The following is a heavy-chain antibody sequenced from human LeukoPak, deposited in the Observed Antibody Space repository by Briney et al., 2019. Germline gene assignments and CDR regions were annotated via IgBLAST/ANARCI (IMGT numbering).Heavy chain of an antibody. CDR3: ARGVVGARNDDAFDI. D-gene: IGHD1-26*01. V-gene: IGHV4-38-2*02. CDR1: GYSISSGYY. J-gene: IGHJ3*02. Sequence: SETLSLTCTVSGYSISSGYYWGWIRPPPGKGLEWIGSIYHSGSTYYNPSLKSRVTISVDTSKNQFSLKLSSVTAADTAVYYCARGVVGARNDDAFDIWGQGTMVTVSS. CDR2: IYHSGST.